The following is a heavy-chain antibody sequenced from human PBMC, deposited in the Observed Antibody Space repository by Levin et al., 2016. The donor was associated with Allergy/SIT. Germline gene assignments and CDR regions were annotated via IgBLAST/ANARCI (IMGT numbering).Heavy chain of an antibody. CDR3: ARENWSRFDP. J-gene: IGHJ5*02. V-gene: IGHV4-34*01. CDR2: VNHSGGT. D-gene: IGHD1-1*01. Sequence: RQAPGKGLEWIGEVNHSGGTNYYPSLKSRVTVSVDTSKNQFSLKLNSVTAADTAVYYCARENWSRFDPWGQGILVTVSS.